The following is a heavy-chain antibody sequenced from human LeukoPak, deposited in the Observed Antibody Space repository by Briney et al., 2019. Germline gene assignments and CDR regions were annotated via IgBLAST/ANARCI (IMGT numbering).Heavy chain of an antibody. CDR2: ISYDGSNK. CDR3: ARDLRVDIVATGYFDY. V-gene: IGHV3-30*19. Sequence: PGGSLRLSCAASGFTFSSYGMHWVRQAPGKGLEWVAVISYDGSNKYYADSVKGRFTISRDNSKNTLYLQMNSLRAEDTAVYYCARDLRVDIVATGYFDYWGQGTLVTVSS. D-gene: IGHD5-12*01. J-gene: IGHJ4*02. CDR1: GFTFSSYG.